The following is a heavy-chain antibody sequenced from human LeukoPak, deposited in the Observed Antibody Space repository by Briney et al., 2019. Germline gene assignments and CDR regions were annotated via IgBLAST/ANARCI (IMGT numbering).Heavy chain of an antibody. V-gene: IGHV4-39*01. Sequence: PSETLSLTCTVSGGSISSSSYYWGWIRQPPGKGLEWIGSIYYSGSTYYNPSLKSRVTISVDTSKNQFSLKLSSVTAADTAVYYCARKNFLDIVVVPAALFDYWGQGTLVTVSS. CDR3: ARKNFLDIVVVPAALFDY. D-gene: IGHD2-2*01. CDR2: IYYSGST. J-gene: IGHJ4*02. CDR1: GGSISSSSYY.